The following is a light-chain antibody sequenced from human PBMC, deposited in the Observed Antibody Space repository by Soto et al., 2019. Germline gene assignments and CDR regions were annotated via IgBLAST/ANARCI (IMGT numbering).Light chain of an antibody. Sequence: QSALTQPASVSGSPGQSITISCTGTSSDVGGYSYVSWYQQHPGKAPKLMIYDVNNWPSGVSNRFSGSKSGNTASLTISGLQAEDEADYYCSSYTYSSTLYVFGTGTKLTVL. J-gene: IGLJ1*01. CDR2: DVN. CDR1: SSDVGGYSY. CDR3: SSYTYSSTLYV. V-gene: IGLV2-14*01.